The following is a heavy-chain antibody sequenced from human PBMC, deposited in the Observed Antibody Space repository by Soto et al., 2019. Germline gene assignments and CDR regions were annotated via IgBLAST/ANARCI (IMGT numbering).Heavy chain of an antibody. D-gene: IGHD2-21*01. CDR1: GYTFTSYD. Sequence: AAVTVSCKSSGYTFTSYDINWVRQAPGQGLEWMGWMNPNSGNTGYAQKFQGRVTMTRNTSISTAYMELSSLRSDDTAVYSCARGDCYIWEWWARVSLVTV. CDR3: ARGDCYIWEW. CDR2: MNPNSGNT. J-gene: IGHJ4*02. V-gene: IGHV1-8*01.